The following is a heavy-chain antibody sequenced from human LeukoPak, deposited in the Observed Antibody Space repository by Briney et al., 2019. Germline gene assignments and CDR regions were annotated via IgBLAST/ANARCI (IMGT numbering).Heavy chain of an antibody. CDR1: GGSISSYY. V-gene: IGHV4-59*01. J-gene: IGHJ4*02. CDR3: ARGLGSGSYYHY. CDR2: IYYSGST. Sequence: ASETLSLTCTVSGGSISSYYWNWIRQPPGKGLEWIGYIYYSGSTNYNPSLKSRVTISVDTSKNQFSLRLSSVTAADTAVYYCARGLGSGSYYHYWGQGTLVTVSS. D-gene: IGHD3-10*01.